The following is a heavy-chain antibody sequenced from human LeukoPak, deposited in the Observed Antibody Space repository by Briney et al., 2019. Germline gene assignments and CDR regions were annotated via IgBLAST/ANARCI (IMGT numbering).Heavy chain of an antibody. J-gene: IGHJ6*02. V-gene: IGHV3-74*01. CDR3: ATGQSHGMDV. D-gene: IGHD1-14*01. Sequence: GGSLRLPCAAWGLTLHSYWMHWVRQPPGKGLVWVSRINSDGSSTSYADSVKGRFTISRDNAKNTLYLQMNSLRAEDTAVYYCATGQSHGMDVWGQGTTVTVSS. CDR2: INSDGSST. CDR1: GLTLHSYW.